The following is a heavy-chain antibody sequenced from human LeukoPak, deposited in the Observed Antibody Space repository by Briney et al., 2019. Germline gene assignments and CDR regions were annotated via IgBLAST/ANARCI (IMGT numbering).Heavy chain of an antibody. CDR1: GGSVSSDSYY. D-gene: IGHD2-2*01. Sequence: PSETLSLTCTVSGGSVSSDSYYWSWIRQPPGKGLEWIGYIYYSGSTNYNPSLKSRVTISVDTSKNQFSLKLSSVTAADTAVYYCASTVVVPAAMYGYYFDYWGQGTLVTVSS. CDR3: ASTVVVPAAMYGYYFDY. J-gene: IGHJ4*02. CDR2: IYYSGST. V-gene: IGHV4-61*01.